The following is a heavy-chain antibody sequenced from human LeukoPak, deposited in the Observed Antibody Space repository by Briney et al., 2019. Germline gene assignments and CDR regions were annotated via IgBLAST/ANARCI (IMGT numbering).Heavy chain of an antibody. CDR1: GFTFRSYA. J-gene: IGHJ4*02. CDR3: AKYSSGWSFDY. V-gene: IGHV3-23*01. CDR2: ISGSGGST. D-gene: IGHD6-19*01. Sequence: PGGSLRLSCAASGFTFRSYAMSWFRQAPGKGLEQVSAISGSGGSTYYADSVKGRFTISRDNSKNTLYLQMNSLRAEDTAVYYCAKYSSGWSFDYWGQGTLVTVSS.